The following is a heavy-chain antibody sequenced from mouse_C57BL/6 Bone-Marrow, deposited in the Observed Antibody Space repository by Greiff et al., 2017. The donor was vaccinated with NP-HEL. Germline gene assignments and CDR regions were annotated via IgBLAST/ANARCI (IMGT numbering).Heavy chain of an antibody. Sequence: QVHVKQPGAELVKPGASVKLSCKASGYTFTSYWMHWVKQRPGQGLEWIGMIHPNSGSTNYNEKFKSKATLTVDKSSSTAYMQLSSLTSEDSAVYYCPLYYGSSYGFAYWGQGTLVTVSA. J-gene: IGHJ3*01. CDR1: GYTFTSYW. CDR2: IHPNSGST. CDR3: PLYYGSSYGFAY. D-gene: IGHD1-1*01. V-gene: IGHV1-64*01.